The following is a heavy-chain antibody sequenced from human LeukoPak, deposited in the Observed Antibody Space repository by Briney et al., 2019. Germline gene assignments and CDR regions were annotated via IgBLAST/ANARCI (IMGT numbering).Heavy chain of an antibody. CDR3: ARVFGEGAAAGIDAFDI. D-gene: IGHD6-13*01. J-gene: IGHJ3*02. V-gene: IGHV1-69*13. CDR2: IIPIFGTA. Sequence: ASVKVSCKASGGTFSSYAISWVRQAPGQGLEWMGGIIPIFGTANYAQKFQGRVTITADESTSTAYMELSSLRSEDTAVYYCARVFGEGAAAGIDAFDIWGQGTMVTVSS. CDR1: GGTFSSYA.